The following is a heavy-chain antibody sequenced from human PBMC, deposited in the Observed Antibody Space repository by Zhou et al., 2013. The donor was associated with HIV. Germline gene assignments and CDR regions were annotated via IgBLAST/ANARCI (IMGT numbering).Heavy chain of an antibody. V-gene: IGHV1-46*01. CDR3: ARGGDEGNLDY. Sequence: QVQLMQSGAEVKKPGASVTLSCKASGYTFSRFYIHWVRQAPGQGLEWMAVFNPTGGGTSNAQRFRGRITMTRDASTNTVFLELSGLTSEDTALYYCARGGDEGNLDYWAREPWSPSP. CDR1: GYTFSRFY. J-gene: IGHJ4*02. D-gene: IGHD2-21*01. CDR2: FNPTGGGT.